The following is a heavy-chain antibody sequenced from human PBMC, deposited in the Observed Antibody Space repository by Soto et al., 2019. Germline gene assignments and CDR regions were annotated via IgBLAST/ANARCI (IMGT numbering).Heavy chain of an antibody. CDR3: ARDRDDYIWGSYRYYLPEYFQH. D-gene: IGHD3-16*02. J-gene: IGHJ1*01. Sequence: GGSLRLSCAASGFTFSSYSMNWVRQAPGKGLEWVSSISSSSSYIYYADSVKGRFTISRDNAKNSLYLQMNSLRAKDTAVYYCARDRDDYIWGSYRYYLPEYFQHWGQGTLVTVSS. CDR1: GFTFSSYS. V-gene: IGHV3-21*01. CDR2: ISSSSSYI.